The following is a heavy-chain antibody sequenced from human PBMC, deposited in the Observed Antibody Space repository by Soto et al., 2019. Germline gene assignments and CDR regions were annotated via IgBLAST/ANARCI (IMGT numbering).Heavy chain of an antibody. D-gene: IGHD2-15*01. CDR3: ASGSRDCSGGSCYSH. J-gene: IGHJ4*02. CDR1: GYDFARQW. CDR2: IWPADSDT. Sequence: EVQLVQSGAEVKKPGESLKISCKASGYDFARQWIGWVRQLAVKGFEWMGIIWPADSDTRYNPTFEGQVTISADQSITTAYLQWSSLKASDTAIYYCASGSRDCSGGSCYSHWGQVTLVTVSS. V-gene: IGHV5-51*01.